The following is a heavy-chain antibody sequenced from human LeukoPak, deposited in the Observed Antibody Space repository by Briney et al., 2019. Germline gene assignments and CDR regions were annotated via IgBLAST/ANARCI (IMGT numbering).Heavy chain of an antibody. V-gene: IGHV4-59*01. D-gene: IGHD3-10*01. Sequence: SETLSLTCTVSGGSISSYYWSWIRQPPGKGLERIGYIYNSGSTNYNPSLKSRVTISVDTSKNQFSLKLSSVTAADTAVYYCARAYGSGSYYVFDYWGQGTLVTVSS. J-gene: IGHJ4*02. CDR2: IYNSGST. CDR1: GGSISSYY. CDR3: ARAYGSGSYYVFDY.